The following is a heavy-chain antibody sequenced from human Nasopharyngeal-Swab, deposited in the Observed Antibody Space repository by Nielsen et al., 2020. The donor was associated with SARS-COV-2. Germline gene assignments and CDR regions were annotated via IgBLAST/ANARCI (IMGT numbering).Heavy chain of an antibody. CDR2: INPNSGGT. V-gene: IGHV1-2*06. Sequence: ASVKVSCKASGYTFTGYYMHWVRQAPGQGLEWMGRINPNSGGTNYAQKFQGRVTMTRDTSISTAYMELSRLRSEDTAVYYCARDVGSGWFYFDYWGQGTLVTVSS. CDR3: ARDVGSGWFYFDY. J-gene: IGHJ4*02. CDR1: GYTFTGYY. D-gene: IGHD6-19*01.